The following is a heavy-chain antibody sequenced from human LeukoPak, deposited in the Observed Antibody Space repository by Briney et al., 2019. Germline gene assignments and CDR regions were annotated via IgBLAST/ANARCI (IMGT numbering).Heavy chain of an antibody. CDR1: GFTFSSYT. J-gene: IGHJ4*02. D-gene: IGHD2-21*01. CDR3: ARGGGYCGGDCYGIDY. CDR2: ISSSSSYI. V-gene: IGHV3-21*01. Sequence: SGGSLRLSCAASGFTFSSYTMKWVRQAPGKGLEWVSSISSSSSYIYYVDSVQGRFTISRDDAKNSLYLQMNSLRAEDTAVYYCARGGGYCGGDCYGIDYWGQGTLVTVSS.